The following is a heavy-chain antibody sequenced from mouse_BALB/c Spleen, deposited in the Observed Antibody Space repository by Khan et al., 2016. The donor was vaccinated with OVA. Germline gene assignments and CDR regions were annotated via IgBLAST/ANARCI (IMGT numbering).Heavy chain of an antibody. CDR2: ISYSGST. J-gene: IGHJ1*01. D-gene: IGHD1-1*01. CDR3: ARDTTYAHWYFDV. CDR1: GDSITSGY. V-gene: IGHV3-8*02. Sequence: EVKLEVSGPSLVKPSQTLSLTCSVTGDSITSGYWNWIRKFPGNKLEYMGYISYSGSTYYNPSLKSRISITRDTSKNQYYLQLNSVTTEDTATYYGARDTTYAHWYFDVWGAGTTVTVSS.